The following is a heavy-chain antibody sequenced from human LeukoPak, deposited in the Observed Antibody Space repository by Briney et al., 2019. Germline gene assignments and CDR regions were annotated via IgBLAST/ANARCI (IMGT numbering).Heavy chain of an antibody. CDR2: ISGSGGST. D-gene: IGHD6-19*01. V-gene: IGHV3-23*01. J-gene: IGHJ4*02. Sequence: GGSLRLSCAASGFTFSSHAMSWVRQAPGKGLEWVSAISGSGGSTYYADSVKGRFTISRDNSKNTLYLQMNSLRAEDTAVYYCARGGYSSGWYFDYWGQGTLVTVSS. CDR1: GFTFSSHA. CDR3: ARGGYSSGWYFDY.